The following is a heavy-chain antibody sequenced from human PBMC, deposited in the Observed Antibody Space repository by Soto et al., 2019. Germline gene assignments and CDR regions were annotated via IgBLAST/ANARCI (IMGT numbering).Heavy chain of an antibody. CDR1: GFTFSSYG. CDR2: ISYDGSNK. J-gene: IGHJ4*02. CDR3: AKNLGSITMVRGVGY. D-gene: IGHD3-10*01. Sequence: GGSLRLSCAASGFTFSSYGMHWVRQAPGKGLEWVAVISYDGSNKYYADSVKGRFTISRDSSKNTLYLQMNSLRAEDTAVYYCAKNLGSITMVRGVGYWGQGTLVTVSS. V-gene: IGHV3-30*18.